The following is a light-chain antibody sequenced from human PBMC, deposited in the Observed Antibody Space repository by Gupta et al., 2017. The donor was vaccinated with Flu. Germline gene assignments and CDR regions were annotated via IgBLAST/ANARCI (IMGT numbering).Light chain of an antibody. CDR1: QSVLYTSNNRNY. CDR3: QQYYTTPWT. J-gene: IGKJ1*01. Sequence: DIVMTQSPDSLAVSVGERATINCKSSQSVLYTSNNRNYLAWYQHKPGQSPKLLLYWASTRDSGVPDRFSGSGSGTEVSLTISNLQAEDVAIYYCQQYYTTPWTFGHGTKVEIK. V-gene: IGKV4-1*01. CDR2: WAS.